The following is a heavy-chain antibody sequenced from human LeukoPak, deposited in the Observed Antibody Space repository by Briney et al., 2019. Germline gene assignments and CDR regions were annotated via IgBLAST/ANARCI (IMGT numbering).Heavy chain of an antibody. Sequence: GASVKVSCKASGYTFTGYYMHWVRQAPGQGLEWMGWISAYNGNTNYAQKLQGRVTMTTDTSTSTAYMELRSLRSDDTAVYYCARDKGMDCSSTSCYAGVYYYYYYGMDVWGQGTTVTVSS. J-gene: IGHJ6*02. D-gene: IGHD2-2*01. CDR2: ISAYNGNT. V-gene: IGHV1-18*04. CDR1: GYTFTGYY. CDR3: ARDKGMDCSSTSCYAGVYYYYYYGMDV.